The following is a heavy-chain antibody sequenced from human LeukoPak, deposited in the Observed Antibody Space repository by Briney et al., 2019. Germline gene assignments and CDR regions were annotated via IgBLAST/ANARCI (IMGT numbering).Heavy chain of an antibody. J-gene: IGHJ5*02. CDR2: INPNSGGT. CDR1: GYTFTGYY. V-gene: IGHV1-2*02. Sequence: ASVKVSCKASGYTFTGYYMHWVRQAPGQGLEWMGWINPNSGGTNYAQKSQGRVTMTRDTSISTAYMELSRLRSDDTAVYYCARVYITGTTDDWFDPWGQGTLVTVSS. CDR3: ARVYITGTTDDWFDP. D-gene: IGHD1-7*01.